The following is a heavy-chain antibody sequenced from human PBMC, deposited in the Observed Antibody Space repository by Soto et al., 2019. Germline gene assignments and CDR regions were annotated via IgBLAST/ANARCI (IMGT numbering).Heavy chain of an antibody. CDR2: IYYSGST. J-gene: IGHJ5*02. Sequence: SETLSLTCTVSGGSISSYYWSWIRQPPGKGLEWIGYIYYSGSTNYNPSLKSRVTISVDTSKNQFSLKLSSVTAADMAVYYCARQMPTGLGYCSGGSCHNNWFDPWGQGTLVTVSS. V-gene: IGHV4-59*08. D-gene: IGHD2-15*01. CDR1: GGSISSYY. CDR3: ARQMPTGLGYCSGGSCHNNWFDP.